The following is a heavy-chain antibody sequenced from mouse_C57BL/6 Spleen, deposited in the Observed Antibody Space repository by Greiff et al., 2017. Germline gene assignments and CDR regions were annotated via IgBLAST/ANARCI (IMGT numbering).Heavy chain of an antibody. CDR1: GYTFTSYW. J-gene: IGHJ2*01. CDR2: IDPSDSET. V-gene: IGHV1-52*01. CDR3: ARWDTTVDY. D-gene: IGHD1-1*01. Sequence: QVQLQPPGAELVRPGSSVKLSCKASGYTFTSYWMHWVNPRPIQGLEWIGNIDPSDSETHYNQKFKDKATLTVDTSSSTAYMQLSSLTSEDSAVYYCARWDTTVDYWGQGTTLTVSS.